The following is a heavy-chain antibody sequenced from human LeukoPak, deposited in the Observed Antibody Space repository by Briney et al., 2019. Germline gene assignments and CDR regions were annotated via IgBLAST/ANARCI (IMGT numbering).Heavy chain of an antibody. V-gene: IGHV1-2*06. CDR1: GYTFTNYY. CDR2: INPNSGDT. Sequence: ASVKVSCKASGYTFTNYYIHWVRQAPGQGLEWMGRINPNSGDTNYAQKFQGRVTMTRDTSITTAYMELSGLRSDDTAVYYCGKSQKGYFDYWGQGTLVTVSS. CDR3: GKSQKGYFDY. J-gene: IGHJ4*02.